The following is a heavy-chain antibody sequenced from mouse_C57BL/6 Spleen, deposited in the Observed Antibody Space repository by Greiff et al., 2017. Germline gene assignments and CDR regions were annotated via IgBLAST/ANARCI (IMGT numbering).Heavy chain of an antibody. Sequence: VQLLQSGAELVRPGASVTLSCKASGYTFTDYEMYWVKQTPVHGLEWIGAIDPENGGTAYNQKFKGKAILTADKSSSTVYMELRSLTSEDSAVYYYTGLIFCYGSSFAYWGQGTLVTVSA. J-gene: IGHJ3*01. CDR1: GYTFTDYE. CDR2: IDPENGGT. V-gene: IGHV1-15*01. D-gene: IGHD1-1*01. CDR3: TGLIFCYGSSFAY.